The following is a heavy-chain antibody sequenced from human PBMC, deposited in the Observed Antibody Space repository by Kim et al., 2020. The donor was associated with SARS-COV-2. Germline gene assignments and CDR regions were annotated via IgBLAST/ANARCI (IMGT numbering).Heavy chain of an antibody. V-gene: IGHV3-9*01. CDR2: ISWNSGSI. CDR1: GFSFEDNA. Sequence: GGSLRLSCAASGFSFEDNAMHWVRQAPGKGLEWVSGISWNSGSIGYADSVKGRFTISRENAKNSLYLQMDSLRPDDTAFYFCVKDRRGFNWNDGGPFDFWGQGTLVTVSS. D-gene: IGHD1-20*01. J-gene: IGHJ4*02. CDR3: VKDRRGFNWNDGGPFDF.